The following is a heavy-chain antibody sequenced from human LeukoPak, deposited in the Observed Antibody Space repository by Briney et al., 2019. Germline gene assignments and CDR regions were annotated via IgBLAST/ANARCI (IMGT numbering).Heavy chain of an antibody. Sequence: PSETLSLTCAVYGGSFSGYYWSWIRQPPGKGLEWIGEINHSGSTNYNPSLKSRVTISVDTSKNQFSLKLSSVTAADTVVYYCARGSGYWGQGTLVTVSS. CDR2: INHSGST. V-gene: IGHV4-34*01. CDR1: GGSFSGYY. D-gene: IGHD3-10*01. J-gene: IGHJ4*02. CDR3: ARGSGY.